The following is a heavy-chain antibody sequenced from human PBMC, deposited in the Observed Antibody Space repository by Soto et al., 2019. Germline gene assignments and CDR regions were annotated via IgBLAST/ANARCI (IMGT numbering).Heavy chain of an antibody. CDR2: ISYDGSNK. Sequence: GGSLRLSCAASGFTFSSYGMHWVRQAPGRGLEGVAVISYDGSNKYYAASVKGRFTISRDNSKNTLYLQMNSLRAEDTAVYYCAKDPVYYDSSGYSYWFDPWGQGTLVTVSS. V-gene: IGHV3-30*18. J-gene: IGHJ5*02. CDR3: AKDPVYYDSSGYSYWFDP. CDR1: GFTFSSYG. D-gene: IGHD3-22*01.